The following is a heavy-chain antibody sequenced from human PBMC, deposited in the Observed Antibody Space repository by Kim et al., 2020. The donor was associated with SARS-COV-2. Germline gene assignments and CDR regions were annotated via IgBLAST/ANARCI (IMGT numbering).Heavy chain of an antibody. J-gene: IGHJ5*02. V-gene: IGHV4-39*01. Sequence: SRVTITVDTSKNQFSLKLSSVTAADTAVYYCARHKTFTIFGVVIPPGWFDPWGQGTLVTVSS. D-gene: IGHD3-3*01. CDR3: ARHKTFTIFGVVIPPGWFDP.